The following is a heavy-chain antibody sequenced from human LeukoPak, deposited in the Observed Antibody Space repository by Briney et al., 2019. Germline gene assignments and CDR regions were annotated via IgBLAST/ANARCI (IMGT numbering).Heavy chain of an antibody. CDR2: ITTTSSYV. V-gene: IGHV3-21*01. J-gene: IGHJ4*02. CDR1: GFTFSSYT. D-gene: IGHD1-26*01. CDR3: ARVTGSFSHDY. Sequence: PGGSLRLSCAASGFTFSSYTMNWVRQAPGKGLEWVSSITTTSSYVYYADSVKGRFTISRDNAKNSLYLQMNSLGAEDTAVYYCARVTGSFSHDYWGQGTLVTVSS.